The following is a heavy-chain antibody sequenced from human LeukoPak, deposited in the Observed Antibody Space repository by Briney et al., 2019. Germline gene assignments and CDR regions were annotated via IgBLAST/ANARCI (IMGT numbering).Heavy chain of an antibody. CDR2: ISYDGSNK. Sequence: RRSLRLSCAASGFTFSNYGMHWVRQAPGKGLEWVAVISYDGSNKYYVDSVKGRFTISRDNSKNTLYLQVNSLRAEDTAVYYCAKDRSEWDLAFDYWGQGTLVTVSS. V-gene: IGHV3-30*18. D-gene: IGHD1-26*01. CDR1: GFTFSNYG. J-gene: IGHJ4*02. CDR3: AKDRSEWDLAFDY.